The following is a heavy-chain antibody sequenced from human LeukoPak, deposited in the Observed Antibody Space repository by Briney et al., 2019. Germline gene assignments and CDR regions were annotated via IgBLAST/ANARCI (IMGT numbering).Heavy chain of an antibody. J-gene: IGHJ4*02. D-gene: IGHD6-6*01. CDR2: INHSGST. CDR1: GGSFSGYY. Sequence: SETLSLTCAVYGGSFSGYYWSWIRQPPGKGLEWIGEINHSGSTNYNPSLKSRVTISVDTSKNQFSLKLSSVTAADTAVYYCARGGVNLRAAHRPFDYWGQGTLVTVSS. V-gene: IGHV4-34*01. CDR3: ARGGVNLRAAHRPFDY.